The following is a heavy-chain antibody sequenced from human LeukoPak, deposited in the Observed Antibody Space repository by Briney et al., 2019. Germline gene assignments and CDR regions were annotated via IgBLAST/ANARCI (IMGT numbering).Heavy chain of an antibody. D-gene: IGHD6-19*01. V-gene: IGHV3-23*01. CDR1: GFTFSSYA. CDR3: AKWAVAGYAFFDY. Sequence: GGSLRLSCAVSGFTFSSYAMSWVRQAPGKGLEWVSAISGSGDSTYYADSVKGRFTISRDNSKNTLYLQVNNLRAEDTAVYYCAKWAVAGYAFFDYWGQGTLVTVSS. J-gene: IGHJ4*02. CDR2: ISGSGDST.